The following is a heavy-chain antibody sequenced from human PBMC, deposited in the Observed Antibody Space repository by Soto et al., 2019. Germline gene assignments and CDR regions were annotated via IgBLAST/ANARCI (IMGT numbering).Heavy chain of an antibody. Sequence: QVQLVESGGGVVQPGRSLRLSCAASGFTFSSYGMHWVRQAPGKGLEWVAVISYDGSNKYYADSVKGRFTISRDNSKNPLYLQMNSLRAEDTAVYYCAKDVVVVAATPRGWFDPWGQGTLVTVSS. CDR2: ISYDGSNK. V-gene: IGHV3-30*18. CDR1: GFTFSSYG. D-gene: IGHD2-15*01. J-gene: IGHJ5*02. CDR3: AKDVVVVAATPRGWFDP.